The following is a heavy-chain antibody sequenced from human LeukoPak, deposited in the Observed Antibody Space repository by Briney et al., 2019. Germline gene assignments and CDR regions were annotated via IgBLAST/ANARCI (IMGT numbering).Heavy chain of an antibody. Sequence: ASVKVSCKASGGTFSSYAISWVRQAPGQGLEWMGRIIPIFGTANYAQKFQGRVTITTDESTSTAYMELSSLRSEDTAVYYCARTPSGIAVAEDYWAQGTLVTVSS. V-gene: IGHV1-69*05. CDR1: GGTFSSYA. J-gene: IGHJ4*02. CDR3: ARTPSGIAVAEDY. CDR2: IIPIFGTA. D-gene: IGHD6-19*01.